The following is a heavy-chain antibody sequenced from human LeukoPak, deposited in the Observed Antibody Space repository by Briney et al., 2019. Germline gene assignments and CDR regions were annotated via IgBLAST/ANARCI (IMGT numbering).Heavy chain of an antibody. D-gene: IGHD3-22*01. CDR1: GFTFSSYW. CDR3: ARDQFSGYYDY. CDR2: IKEDGTEK. Sequence: PGGSLRLSCAASGFTFSSYWMTWVRQAPTKGLEWVANIKEDGTEKFYVDSVKGRFTISRDNAKNSLYLQINSLRAEDTAVYYCARDQFSGYYDYWGQGTLVTVPS. J-gene: IGHJ4*02. V-gene: IGHV3-7*01.